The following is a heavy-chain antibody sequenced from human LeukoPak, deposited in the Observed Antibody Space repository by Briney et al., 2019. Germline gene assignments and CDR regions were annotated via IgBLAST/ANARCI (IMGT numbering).Heavy chain of an antibody. CDR1: GGSISSYY. J-gene: IGHJ6*02. CDR2: IYYRGST. D-gene: IGHD3-10*01. CDR3: ARTPSYGSGTRYGMDV. V-gene: IGHV4-59*08. Sequence: SETLSLTCTVSGGSISSYYWSWIRQPPGKGLEWIGYIYYRGSTNYSPSLKSRVTISVDTSKNQFSLKLSSVTAADTAVYYCARTPSYGSGTRYGMDVWGQGTTVTVSS.